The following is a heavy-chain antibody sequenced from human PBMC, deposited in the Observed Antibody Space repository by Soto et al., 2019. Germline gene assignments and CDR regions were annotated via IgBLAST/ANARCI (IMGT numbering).Heavy chain of an antibody. CDR1: GYTFTGYY. D-gene: IGHD3-10*01. Sequence: EASVKVSCKASGYTFTGYYMHWVRQAPGQGLEWMGWINPNSGGTNYAQKFQGRVTMTRDTSISTAYMELSRLRSDDTAVYYCARGADEASAMVQGRWFDPWGQGTLVTVSS. CDR2: INPNSGGT. V-gene: IGHV1-2*02. J-gene: IGHJ5*02. CDR3: ARGADEASAMVQGRWFDP.